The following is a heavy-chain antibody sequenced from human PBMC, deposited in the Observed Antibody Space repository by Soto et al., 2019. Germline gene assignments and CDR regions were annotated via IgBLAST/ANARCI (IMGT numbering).Heavy chain of an antibody. V-gene: IGHV4-59*08. CDR1: GGSISSYY. Sequence: QVQLQESGPGLVKPSETLSLTCTVSGGSISSYYWSWILQPPGKALECIGYIYYSGSTNYKPSLKSRLTISVDTSKHQFSLKLSSVTAADTAVYYCAKLGITMVRGVTYYYYYMDVWGKGTTVTVSS. CDR3: AKLGITMVRGVTYYYYYMDV. D-gene: IGHD3-10*01. J-gene: IGHJ6*03. CDR2: IYYSGST.